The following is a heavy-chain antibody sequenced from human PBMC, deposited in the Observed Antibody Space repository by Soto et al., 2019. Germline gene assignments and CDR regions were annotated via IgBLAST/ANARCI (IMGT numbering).Heavy chain of an antibody. CDR3: ARDRALYYDILTGPRHNWFDP. J-gene: IGHJ5*02. Sequence: PSETLSLTCTVSGGSVSSGSYYWSWIRQPPGKGLEWIGYIYYSGSTNYNPSLKSRVTISVDTSKNQFSLKLSSVTAADTAVYYCARDRALYYDILTGPRHNWFDPWGQGTLVTV. V-gene: IGHV4-61*01. CDR1: GGSVSSGSYY. D-gene: IGHD3-9*01. CDR2: IYYSGST.